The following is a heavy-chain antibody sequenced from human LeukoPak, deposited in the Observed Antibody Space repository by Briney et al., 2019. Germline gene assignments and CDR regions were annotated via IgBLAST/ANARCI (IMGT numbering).Heavy chain of an antibody. CDR1: GYTFTSYD. CDR3: ARRRGVVPVVRVRPYGMDV. J-gene: IGHJ6*02. Sequence: GASVKVSYKASGYTFTSYDINWVRQATGQGLEWMGWMNPNSGNTGYAQKFQGRVTMTRNTSISTAYMELSSLRSEDTAVYYCARRRGVVPVVRVRPYGMDVWGQGTTVTVSS. D-gene: IGHD2-2*01. CDR2: MNPNSGNT. V-gene: IGHV1-8*01.